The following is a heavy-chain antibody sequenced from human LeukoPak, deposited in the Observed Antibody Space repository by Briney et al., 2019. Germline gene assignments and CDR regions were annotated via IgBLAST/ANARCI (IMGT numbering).Heavy chain of an antibody. V-gene: IGHV4-59*01. D-gene: IGHD3-22*01. J-gene: IGHJ4*02. Sequence: SETLSLTCTVSGGSISSYYWSWIRQPPGKGLEWIGYIYYSGSTNYNPSLKSRVTISVDTSKNQFSLKLSSVTAADTAVYYCARGVYYYDSSGCLFDYWGQGTLVIVSS. CDR1: GGSISSYY. CDR2: IYYSGST. CDR3: ARGVYYYDSSGCLFDY.